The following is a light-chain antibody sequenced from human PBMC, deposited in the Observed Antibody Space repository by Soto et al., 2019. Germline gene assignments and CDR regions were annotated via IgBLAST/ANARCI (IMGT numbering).Light chain of an antibody. CDR3: QQFGSSPGFT. CDR2: AAS. CDR1: QSINNRY. V-gene: IGKV3-20*01. J-gene: IGKJ3*01. Sequence: EIVLTQSPGTLSLSPGERATLSCRASQSINNRYLAWYQQKPGQAPRLLIYAASSRATGIPDRFSGSGSGPDFTLTISRLEPEDFAVYYCQQFGSSPGFTFVPGTKVDIK.